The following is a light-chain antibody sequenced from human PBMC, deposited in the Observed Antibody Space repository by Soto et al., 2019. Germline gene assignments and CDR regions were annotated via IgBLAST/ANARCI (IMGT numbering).Light chain of an antibody. CDR3: QQYNTYLT. Sequence: DIQMTQSPSTLSASVGDRVTITCRASHSISSWLAWYQQKPGKAPKLLIFDASSLESGVPSRFNGSGSGTEFTLTISSLQPDDVATYYCQQYNTYLTFGQGTKVEIK. J-gene: IGKJ1*01. CDR2: DAS. V-gene: IGKV1-5*01. CDR1: HSISSW.